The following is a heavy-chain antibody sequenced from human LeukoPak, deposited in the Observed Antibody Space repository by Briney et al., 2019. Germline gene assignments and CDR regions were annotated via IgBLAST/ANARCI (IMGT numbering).Heavy chain of an antibody. D-gene: IGHD3-3*01. Sequence: SEALSLTCTVSGGSISGSSYYWGWIRQPPGKGLEWIGSIYYSGSTYYNPSLKSRVTISVDTSKNQFSLKLSSVTAADTAVYYCARHGSGIFGVSRRYMDVWGKGTTVTVSS. CDR1: GGSISGSSYY. CDR3: ARHGSGIFGVSRRYMDV. CDR2: IYYSGST. V-gene: IGHV4-39*01. J-gene: IGHJ6*03.